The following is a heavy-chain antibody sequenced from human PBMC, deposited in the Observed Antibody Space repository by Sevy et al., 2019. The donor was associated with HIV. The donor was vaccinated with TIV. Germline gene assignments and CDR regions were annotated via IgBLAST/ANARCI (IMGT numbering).Heavy chain of an antibody. CDR2: IYTSGNT. J-gene: IGHJ6*02. D-gene: IGHD2-2*01. CDR3: AREFGVSADCYATWYYGMDV. Sequence: SETLSLTCTVSGGSISNGNYYWSWIRQPAGKGLEWIGRIYTSGNTNYSPSLKSRVAMSVDTSKNQFSLNLTSVTAADTAVYYCAREFGVSADCYATWYYGMDVWGQGTTVTVSS. V-gene: IGHV4-61*02. CDR1: GGSISNGNYY.